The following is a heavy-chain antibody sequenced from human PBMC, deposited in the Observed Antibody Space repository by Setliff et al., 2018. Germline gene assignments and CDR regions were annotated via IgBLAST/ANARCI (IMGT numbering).Heavy chain of an antibody. J-gene: IGHJ6*03. CDR1: GYTFTNYG. Sequence: ASVKVSCKASGYTFTNYGISWVRQAPGQGLEWMGGTIPMFGTTEYAQKFQGRLTIITDESTNTAFMQLSSLRSDDTAVYYCVREGVDSRSSTDYRYYMDVWGKGTTVTVSS. V-gene: IGHV1-69*05. CDR2: TIPMFGTT. CDR3: VREGVDSRSSTDYRYYMDV. D-gene: IGHD3-22*01.